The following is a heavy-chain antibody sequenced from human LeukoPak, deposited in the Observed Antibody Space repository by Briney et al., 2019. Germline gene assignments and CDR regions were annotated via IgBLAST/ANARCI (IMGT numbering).Heavy chain of an antibody. D-gene: IGHD3-22*01. Sequence: SETLSLTCTVSGVSVSSGSYYWGWIRQPPGKGLEWIGYIYYSGSTNYNPSLKSRVTISVDTSKNQFSLKLSSVTAADTAVYYCARDRALGYDSSGYTLDYWGQGTLVTVSS. CDR3: ARDRALGYDSSGYTLDY. J-gene: IGHJ4*02. CDR2: IYYSGST. V-gene: IGHV4-61*01. CDR1: GVSVSSGSYY.